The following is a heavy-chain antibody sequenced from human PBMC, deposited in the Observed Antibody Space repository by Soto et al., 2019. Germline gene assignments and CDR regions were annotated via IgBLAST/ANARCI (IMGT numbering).Heavy chain of an antibody. CDR1: GFAFNSSA. V-gene: IGHV3-23*01. CDR2: ITVAGGGT. CDR3: AQWPPSPKMGVTSH. J-gene: IGHJ4*02. Sequence: EVQLLESGGGLVQPGGSLRLSCAASGFAFNSSAMAWVRQTPGKGLQWVSAITVAGGGTYYADSVKGRFAISRDNSKKTLYLQMNSLSAEDTALYFCAQWPPSPKMGVTSHWGQGTLVTVSS. D-gene: IGHD1-26*01.